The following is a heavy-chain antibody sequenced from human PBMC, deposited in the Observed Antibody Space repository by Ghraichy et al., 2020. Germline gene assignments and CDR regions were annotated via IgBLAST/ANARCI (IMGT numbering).Heavy chain of an antibody. CDR1: GFTFGDYA. Sequence: GGSLRLSCLASGFTFGDYAMSWFRQAPGKGLEWVGFIRSRAYGGTTQYAASVKGRFTISRDDSKSIAYLQLDSLKTEDTAVYYCTRPVGGFGSTWSNPGDNWFDPWGQGTLVTVSS. CDR2: IRSRAYGGTT. V-gene: IGHV3-49*03. J-gene: IGHJ5*02. CDR3: TRPVGGFGSTWSNPGDNWFDP. D-gene: IGHD6-13*01.